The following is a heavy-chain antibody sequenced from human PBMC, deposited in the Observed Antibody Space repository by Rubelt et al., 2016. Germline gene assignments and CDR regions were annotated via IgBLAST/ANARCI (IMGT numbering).Heavy chain of an antibody. Sequence: QVQLVQSGAEVKEPGASIKVSCKTSGYSFKRYAISWVRQAPGQGLELMGWISTYNGDTRYAQKLQGKVTMTTTTSTSTAYMELRGLRSDDTAVYYCARDPTTRFTSTGWFDPWGQGTLVTVSS. CDR3: ARDPTTRFTSTGWFDP. J-gene: IGHJ5*02. V-gene: IGHV1-18*01. D-gene: IGHD5-12*01. CDR1: GYSFKRYA. CDR2: ISTYNGDT.